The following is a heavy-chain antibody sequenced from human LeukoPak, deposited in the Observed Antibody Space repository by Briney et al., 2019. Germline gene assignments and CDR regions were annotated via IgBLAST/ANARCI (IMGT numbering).Heavy chain of an antibody. CDR3: ARDGCGGSWFHYYYYYMDV. CDR1: SGSLSSSNYY. J-gene: IGHJ6*03. CDR2: ISTIGST. D-gene: IGHD2-15*01. Sequence: SETLSLTCTVSSGSLSSSNYYCGCGRQPAGKGLEWLGRISTIGSTNYNPSLNSRVTISINTSNNQFSLKLSSVTAADTAVYYCARDGCGGSWFHYYYYYMDVWGKGTTVTISS. V-gene: IGHV4-61*02.